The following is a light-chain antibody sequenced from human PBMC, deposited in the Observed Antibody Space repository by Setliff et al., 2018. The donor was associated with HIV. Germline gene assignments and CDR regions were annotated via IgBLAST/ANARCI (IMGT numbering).Light chain of an antibody. CDR3: SSYTSSGTPV. V-gene: IGLV2-14*01. J-gene: IGLJ3*02. CDR1: SSDVGGYNY. CDR2: EVS. Sequence: SVLTQPTSVSGSPGQSITISCTGASSDVGGYNYVSWYQHRPGKAPKVVIYEVSNRPSGVSNRFSGSKSGNTASLTISGLQAEEEADYYCSSYTSSGTPVFGGGTKGTVL.